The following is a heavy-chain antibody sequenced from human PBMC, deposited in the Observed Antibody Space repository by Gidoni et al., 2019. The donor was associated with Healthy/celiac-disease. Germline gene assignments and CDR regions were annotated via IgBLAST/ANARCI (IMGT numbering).Heavy chain of an antibody. J-gene: IGHJ4*02. Sequence: EVQLVESGGGLVQPGGSLRLSCSASGFTFSSYAMHWVRQAPGKGLEYVSAISSNGGSTYYADSVKGRFTISRDNSKNTLYLQMSSLRAEDTAVYYCVKDLSYYSNYEGYWGQGTLVTVSS. CDR1: GFTFSSYA. CDR3: VKDLSYYSNYEGY. D-gene: IGHD4-4*01. CDR2: ISSNGGST. V-gene: IGHV3-64D*06.